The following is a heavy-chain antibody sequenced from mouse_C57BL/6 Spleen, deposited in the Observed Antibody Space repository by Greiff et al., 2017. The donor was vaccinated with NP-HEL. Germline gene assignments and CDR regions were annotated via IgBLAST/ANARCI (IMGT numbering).Heavy chain of an antibody. V-gene: IGHV1-64*01. J-gene: IGHJ2*01. Sequence: QVQLQQPGAELVKPGASVKLSCKASGYTFTSYWMHWVKQRPGQGLEWIGMIHPNSGSTNYNEKFKSKATLTVDKAASTAYMKLSSLTSEDSAVYYCAGTGGNYYFDDWGQGTTLTVSS. CDR1: GYTFTSYW. CDR2: IHPNSGST. CDR3: AGTGGNYYFDD. D-gene: IGHD2-1*01.